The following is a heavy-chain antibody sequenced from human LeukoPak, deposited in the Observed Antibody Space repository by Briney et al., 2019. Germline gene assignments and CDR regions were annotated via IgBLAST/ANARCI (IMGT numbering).Heavy chain of an antibody. V-gene: IGHV3-15*01. D-gene: IGHD3-22*01. CDR3: TRSITMIVVVITAY. J-gene: IGHJ4*02. Sequence: GGSLRLSCAASGFTFSNAWMSWVRQASGKGLEWVGRIKSKTDGETTDYAAPVKGRFTISRDDSKNTLYLQMNSLKTEDTAVYYCTRSITMIVVVITAYWGQGTLVTASS. CDR1: GFTFSNAW. CDR2: IKSKTDGETT.